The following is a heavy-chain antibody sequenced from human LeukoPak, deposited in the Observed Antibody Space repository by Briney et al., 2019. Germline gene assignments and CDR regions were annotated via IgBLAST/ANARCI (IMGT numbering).Heavy chain of an antibody. J-gene: IGHJ4*02. D-gene: IGHD6-19*01. CDR2: IYYSGST. CDR1: GGSITSSSYY. V-gene: IGHV4-39*01. Sequence: SETLSLTCTVSGGSITSSSYYWGWIRQPPGKGLEWIGSIYYSGSTYYNPSLKSRVTISVDTSKNQFSLKLSSVTAADTAVYYCARRDSSGVVPRWDYWGQGTLVTVSP. CDR3: ARRDSSGVVPRWDY.